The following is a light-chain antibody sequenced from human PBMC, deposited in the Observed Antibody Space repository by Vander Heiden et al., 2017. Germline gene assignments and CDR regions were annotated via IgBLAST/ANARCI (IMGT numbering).Light chain of an antibody. J-gene: IGLJ2*01. CDR2: EGS. Sequence: QSALTQPASVSGSPGQSITISCTGTSSDVGSYNLVSWYQQHPGKAPKLMIYEGSKRPSGVSNRFSGSKSGNTASLTISGLQAEDEADYYCCSYAGSSTWGVFGGGTKLTGL. CDR1: SSDVGSYNL. V-gene: IGLV2-23*01. CDR3: CSYAGSSTWGV.